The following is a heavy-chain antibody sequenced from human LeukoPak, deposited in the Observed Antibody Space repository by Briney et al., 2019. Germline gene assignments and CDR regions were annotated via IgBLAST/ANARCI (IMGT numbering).Heavy chain of an antibody. V-gene: IGHV4-38-2*02. Sequence: SETLSLTCTVSGYSISSGYYWGWIRQPPGKGLEWIGSIYHSGSTYYNPSLKSRVTISVDTSKNQFSPKLSSVTAADTAVYYCARDLPMAIYYFDYWGQGTLVTVSS. D-gene: IGHD5-24*01. CDR1: GYSISSGYY. CDR2: IYHSGST. CDR3: ARDLPMAIYYFDY. J-gene: IGHJ4*02.